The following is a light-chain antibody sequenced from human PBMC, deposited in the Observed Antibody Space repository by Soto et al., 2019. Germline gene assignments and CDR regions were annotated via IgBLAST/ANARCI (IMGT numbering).Light chain of an antibody. Sequence: DIQMTQSPSSLSASVGDRVTITCRASQSISSSLAWYQQKPGKAPKLLIYDASNLETGVPSRFSGSGSGTEFTLTISSLQPDDFATYYCQQYNSYRAFGQGTKVDIK. CDR3: QQYNSYRA. V-gene: IGKV1-5*01. CDR1: QSISSS. J-gene: IGKJ1*01. CDR2: DAS.